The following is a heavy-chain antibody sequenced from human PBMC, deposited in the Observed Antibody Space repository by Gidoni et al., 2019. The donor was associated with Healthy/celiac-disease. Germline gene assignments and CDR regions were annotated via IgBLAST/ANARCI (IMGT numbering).Heavy chain of an antibody. D-gene: IGHD6-19*01. CDR1: GFPFSSYA. Sequence: QVQLVGSGGGVVQPGRSLRLSCAASGFPFSSYAMHWVRQAPGKGLEWVAVISYDGSNKYYADSVKGRFTISRDNSKNTLYLQMNSLRAEDTAVYYCARAGIAVAGMWNWFDPWGQGTLVTVSS. V-gene: IGHV3-30-3*01. J-gene: IGHJ5*02. CDR2: ISYDGSNK. CDR3: ARAGIAVAGMWNWFDP.